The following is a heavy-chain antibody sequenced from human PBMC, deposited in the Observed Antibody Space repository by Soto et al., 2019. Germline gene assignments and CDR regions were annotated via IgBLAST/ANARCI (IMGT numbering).Heavy chain of an antibody. CDR1: GFTFSSYA. J-gene: IGHJ4*02. V-gene: IGHV3-23*01. CDR3: AKDRYRGYDSGY. CDR2: ISGSGDSV. Sequence: AQFLESGGGFVQPGGSLRLSCAASGFTFSSYAMSWVRQAPGKGLEWVSAISGSGDSVYYAASGKGRFTISRDNSKNPLYLQMYSLRAEDTAVYYCAKDRYRGYDSGYWGQGTLVTVSS. D-gene: IGHD5-12*01.